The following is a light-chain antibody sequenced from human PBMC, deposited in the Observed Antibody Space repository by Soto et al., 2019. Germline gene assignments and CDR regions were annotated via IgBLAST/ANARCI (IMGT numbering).Light chain of an antibody. CDR1: QDITND. V-gene: IGKV1-33*01. CDR3: QQSDNVPLP. Sequence: DIQMTQSPSSLSASVGDRVTITCQASQDITNDLNWYQQKPGKAPKVLIYEASNLETGVPSRFSGSGSGTDFPFTISSLQPEDIATYLCQQSDNVPLPLGVGNKVAIK. J-gene: IGKJ4*01. CDR2: EAS.